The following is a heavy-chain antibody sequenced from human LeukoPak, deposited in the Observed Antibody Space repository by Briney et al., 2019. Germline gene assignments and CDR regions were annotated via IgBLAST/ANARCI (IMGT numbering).Heavy chain of an antibody. J-gene: IGHJ5*02. CDR1: GFTFSSYA. V-gene: IGHV3-33*08. CDR3: ARGPTYYDILTGYYSGWFDP. Sequence: PGGSLRLSCAASGFTFSSYAMSWVRQAPGKGLEWVAVIWYDGSNKYYADSVKGRFTISRDNSKNTLYLQMNSLRAEDTAVYYCARGPTYYDILTGYYSGWFDPWGQGTLVTVSS. CDR2: IWYDGSNK. D-gene: IGHD3-9*01.